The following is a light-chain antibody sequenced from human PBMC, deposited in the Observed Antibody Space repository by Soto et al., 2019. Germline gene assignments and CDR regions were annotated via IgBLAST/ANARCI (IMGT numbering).Light chain of an antibody. Sequence: DIQMTQSPSSVSASVGDRVTITCRASQGISSWLAWYQQKPGKAPKLLIYGVSNLQSGVPSRFSGSGSGSDFTLTISSLQPVDFATYYCQQGNSVPITFGQGTRLEIK. CDR2: GVS. J-gene: IGKJ5*01. V-gene: IGKV1-12*01. CDR1: QGISSW. CDR3: QQGNSVPIT.